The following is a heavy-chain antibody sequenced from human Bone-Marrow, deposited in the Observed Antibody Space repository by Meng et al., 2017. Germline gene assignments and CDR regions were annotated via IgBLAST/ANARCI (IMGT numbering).Heavy chain of an antibody. V-gene: IGHV3-13*01. CDR1: GFTFSSYD. J-gene: IGHJ5*02. Sequence: GESLKISCAASGFTFSSYDMHWVRQATGKGLEWVSAIGTAGDTYYPGSVKGRFTISRENAKNSLYLQMNSLRAGATAVYYCARGRKFDSSGGGEGGWFDPWGQGTLVTVSS. CDR2: IGTAGDT. D-gene: IGHD6-19*01. CDR3: ARGRKFDSSGGGEGGWFDP.